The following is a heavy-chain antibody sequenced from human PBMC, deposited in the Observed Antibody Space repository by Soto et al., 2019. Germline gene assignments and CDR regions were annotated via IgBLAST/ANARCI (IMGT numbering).Heavy chain of an antibody. D-gene: IGHD3-16*02. J-gene: IGHJ4*02. CDR2: ISGSGGST. CDR3: AKHPRLSRAYYFDY. Sequence: TGGSLRLSCAASGFTFSSYAMSWVRQAPGKGLEWVSAISGSGGSTYYADSVKGRFTISRDNSKNTLYLQMNSLRAEDTAVYYCAKHPRLSRAYYFDYWAREPWSPSPQ. CDR1: GFTFSSYA. V-gene: IGHV3-23*01.